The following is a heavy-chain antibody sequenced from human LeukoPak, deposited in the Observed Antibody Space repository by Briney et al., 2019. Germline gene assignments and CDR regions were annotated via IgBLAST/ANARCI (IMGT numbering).Heavy chain of an antibody. V-gene: IGHV4-59*12. J-gene: IGHJ4*02. CDR2: IHYSGST. D-gene: IGHD3-10*01. CDR1: GGSIKSFY. CDR3: ARESRRSYCNEY. Sequence: SETLSLTCTVSGGSIKSFYWSWMRQPPGRELEWIGYIHYSGSTKYKSSLKSRVTISVDTSKNQFSLKLSSVTAADTAVYYCARESRRSYCNEYWGQGTLVTVSS.